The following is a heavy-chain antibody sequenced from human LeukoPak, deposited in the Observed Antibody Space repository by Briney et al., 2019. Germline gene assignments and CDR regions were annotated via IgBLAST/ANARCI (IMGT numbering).Heavy chain of an antibody. CDR2: INHSGST. V-gene: IGHV4-34*01. CDR1: GGSFSGYY. CDR3: AAVQLGRPGY. Sequence: SETLSLTCAVYGGSFSGYYWSWIRQPPGKGLEWIGEINHSGSTNYNPSLKSRVTISVDTSKNQFSLKLSSVTAADTAVYYCAAVQLGRPGYWGQGTLVTVSS. D-gene: IGHD1-1*01. J-gene: IGHJ4*02.